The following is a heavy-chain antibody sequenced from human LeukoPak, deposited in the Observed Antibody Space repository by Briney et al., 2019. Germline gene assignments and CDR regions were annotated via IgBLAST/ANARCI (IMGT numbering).Heavy chain of an antibody. Sequence: PGGSLRLSCAASGFTFSGKWMHWVRQAPGKGLVWVSRVKGDGSSTSYADSVKGRSTISRDNAKNTLYLQMNSLRAEDTAAYYCARSDYFDNWGQGTLVIVSS. J-gene: IGHJ4*02. V-gene: IGHV3-74*01. CDR2: VKGDGSST. CDR3: ARSDYFDN. CDR1: GFTFSGKW.